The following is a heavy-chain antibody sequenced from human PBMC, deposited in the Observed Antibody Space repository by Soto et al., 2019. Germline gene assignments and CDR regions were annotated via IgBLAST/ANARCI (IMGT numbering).Heavy chain of an antibody. J-gene: IGHJ4*02. Sequence: GGSLRLSCAASGFTFSTYDINWFRQAPGKGLEWVSYVSRSGTTKYYADSVKGRFTISRDNAKNSIYLQMTSLRAEDTAFYYCERTSTVPTRFDYWGQGSLVTVSS. CDR2: VSRSGTTK. V-gene: IGHV3-48*03. CDR1: GFTFSTYD. D-gene: IGHD4-17*01. CDR3: ERTSTVPTRFDY.